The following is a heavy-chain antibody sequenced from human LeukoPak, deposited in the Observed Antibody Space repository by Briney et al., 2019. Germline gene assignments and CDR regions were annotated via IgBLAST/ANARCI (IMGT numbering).Heavy chain of an antibody. D-gene: IGHD3-16*01. CDR2: INPSGGST. CDR3: ARAGSGELWTDAFDI. Sequence: GASVKVSCKASGYTFTSYYMHWVRQAPGQGLEWMGIINPSGGSTSYAQKFQGRVTMTRDMSTSTVYMELSSLRSEDTAVYYCARAGSGELWTDAFDIWGQGTMVTVSS. V-gene: IGHV1-46*01. J-gene: IGHJ3*02. CDR1: GYTFTSYY.